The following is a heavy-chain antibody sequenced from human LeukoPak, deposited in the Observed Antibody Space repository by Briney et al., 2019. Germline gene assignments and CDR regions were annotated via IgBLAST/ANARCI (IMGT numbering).Heavy chain of an antibody. CDR2: ISYDGSNK. J-gene: IGHJ4*02. Sequence: PGRSLRLSCAASGCTFSSYAMHWVRQAPGKGLEWVAVISYDGSNKYYADSVKGRFTISRDNSKNTLYLQMNSLRAEDTAVYYCARELLSYFDYWGQGTLVTVSS. CDR3: ARELLSYFDY. D-gene: IGHD3-10*01. CDR1: GCTFSSYA. V-gene: IGHV3-30-3*01.